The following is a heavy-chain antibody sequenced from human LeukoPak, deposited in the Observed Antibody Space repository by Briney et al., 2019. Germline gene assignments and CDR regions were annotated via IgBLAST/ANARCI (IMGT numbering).Heavy chain of an antibody. J-gene: IGHJ4*02. V-gene: IGHV4-38-2*02. CDR2: IYHSGST. CDR3: ARERVVPAAIQQGYFDY. CDR1: GYSISSGYD. Sequence: SETLSLTCAVSGYSISSGYDWGWIRQPPGKGLEWIGSIYHSGSTYYNPSPKSRVTISVDTSKNQFSLKLSSVTAADTAVYYCARERVVPAAIQQGYFDYWGQGTLVTVSS. D-gene: IGHD2-2*02.